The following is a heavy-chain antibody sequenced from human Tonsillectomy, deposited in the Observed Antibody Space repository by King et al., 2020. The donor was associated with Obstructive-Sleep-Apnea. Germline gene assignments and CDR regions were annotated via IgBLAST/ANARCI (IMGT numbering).Heavy chain of an antibody. CDR3: ARQQSYYYGMDV. Sequence: EVQLVESGTEVKKPGESLTISCKDSGYSFTSYWIGWVRQMPGKGLEWMGIIFPADSYTRYNPSFQGRVTISADKSISTAYLQWGSLKASDTAMYYCARQQSYYYGMDVWGQGTTVTVSS. V-gene: IGHV5-51*01. CDR2: IFPADSYT. CDR1: GYSFTSYW. D-gene: IGHD6-19*01. J-gene: IGHJ6*02.